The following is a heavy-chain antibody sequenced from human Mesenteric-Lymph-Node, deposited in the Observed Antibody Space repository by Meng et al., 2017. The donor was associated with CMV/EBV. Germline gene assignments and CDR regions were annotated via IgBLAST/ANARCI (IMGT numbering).Heavy chain of an antibody. V-gene: IGHV5-51*01. CDR2: IYPGDADT. D-gene: IGHD6-13*01. J-gene: IGHJ3*02. CDR3: ARQTAAGRFGAFDI. CDR1: GYRFTSDW. Sequence: GGSLRLSCKGSGYRFTSDWIGWVRQMPGKGLEWMGIIYPGDADTTYSPSFQGQVTISADKSINTAYLQWSSLKASDTAIYYCARQTAAGRFGAFDIWGQGTMVTVSS.